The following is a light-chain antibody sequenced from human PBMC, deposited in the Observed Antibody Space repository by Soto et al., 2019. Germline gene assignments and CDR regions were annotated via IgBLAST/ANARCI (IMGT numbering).Light chain of an antibody. V-gene: IGKV1-39*01. Sequence: DLQMSQSPSSLSASVGDRVTITCRAAESISRHLNWYQQKPGRAPDLLIYAASTLQNGVPSRFTSSGSGTEFTLTITSLQLEDFATSYCQQDYSTLATFSQGTRLEIK. CDR2: AAS. J-gene: IGKJ5*01. CDR1: ESISRH. CDR3: QQDYSTLAT.